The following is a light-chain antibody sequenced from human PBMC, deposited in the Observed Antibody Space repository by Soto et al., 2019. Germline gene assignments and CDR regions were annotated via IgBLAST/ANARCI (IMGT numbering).Light chain of an antibody. V-gene: IGKV1-6*01. CDR1: QDIRND. Sequence: AIQMTQSPSSLSASVGDRVTITCRASQDIRNDLGWYQKKPGKAPRLLVYAASSLQSGVPSRFSGTGSGTEFTLTISRLQPEDFATYYCLQDYSYPRTFGQGTKVDIK. CDR3: LQDYSYPRT. J-gene: IGKJ1*01. CDR2: AAS.